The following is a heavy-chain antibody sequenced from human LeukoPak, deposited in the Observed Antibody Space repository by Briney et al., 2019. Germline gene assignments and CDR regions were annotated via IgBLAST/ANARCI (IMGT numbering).Heavy chain of an antibody. J-gene: IGHJ6*02. CDR2: INKSGGNT. V-gene: IGHV3-23*01. CDR1: GFTFSSYT. D-gene: IGHD4-17*01. CDR3: ASLPTYGMDV. Sequence: SGGSLRLSCVASGFTFSSYTMSWVRRAPGKGLEWVSGINKSGGNTYYADSVKGRFTISRDNSKITLYLQMNSLRAEDTAVYYCASLPTYGMDVWGQGTTVTVSS.